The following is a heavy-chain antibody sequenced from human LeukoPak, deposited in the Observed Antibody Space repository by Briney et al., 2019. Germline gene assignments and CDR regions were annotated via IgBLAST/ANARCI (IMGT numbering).Heavy chain of an antibody. V-gene: IGHV3-23*01. CDR3: AKRRITMVRGVIGVPYGMDV. Sequence: GRSLRLSCAASGFTFDDYAMSWVRQAPGKGLEWVSAISGSGGSTYYADSVKGRFTISRDNSKNTLYLQMNSLRAEDTAVYYCAKRRITMVRGVIGVPYGMDVWGQGTTVTVSS. J-gene: IGHJ6*02. CDR2: ISGSGGST. D-gene: IGHD3-10*01. CDR1: GFTFDDYA.